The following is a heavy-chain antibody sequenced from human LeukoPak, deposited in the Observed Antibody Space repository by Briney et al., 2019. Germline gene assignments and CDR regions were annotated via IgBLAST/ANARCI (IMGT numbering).Heavy chain of an antibody. CDR2: INSDGSST. CDR1: GFTFSSYR. V-gene: IGHV3-74*01. D-gene: IGHD3-22*01. J-gene: IGHJ4*02. Sequence: GGSLRLSCAASGFTFSSYRMHWVRQAPGKGLVWVSRINSDGSSTSYADSVKGRFTISRDNAKNTLYLQMNSLRAEDTAVYYCAMGPYYYDSSGYYYWGQGTLVTVSS. CDR3: AMGPYYYDSSGYYY.